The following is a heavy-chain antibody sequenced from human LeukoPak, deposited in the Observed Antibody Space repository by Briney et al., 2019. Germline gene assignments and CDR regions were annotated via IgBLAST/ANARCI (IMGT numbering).Heavy chain of an antibody. CDR1: GYTFTSYG. CDR2: ISAYNGNT. J-gene: IGHJ6*03. CDR3: ARAGESGYYYYYYYMDV. D-gene: IGHD3-3*01. V-gene: IGHV1-18*01. Sequence: ASVKVSCKASGYTFTSYGLSWVRQAPGQGLEWMGWISAYNGNTKHAQKLQGRVTMTTDTSTSTAYMELRSLRSDDTAVYYCARAGESGYYYYYYYMDVWGKGTTVTISS.